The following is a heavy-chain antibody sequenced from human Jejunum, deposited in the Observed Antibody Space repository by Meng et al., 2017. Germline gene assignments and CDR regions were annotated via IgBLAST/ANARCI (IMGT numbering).Heavy chain of an antibody. D-gene: IGHD6-19*01. J-gene: IGHJ4*02. CDR1: GASISSGNW. V-gene: IGHV4-4*02. Sequence: QLPESGPGLGQPSETLSLTCAVSGASISSGNWWSWVRQPPGKGLEWIGEMYQSGTTNYNPSLKSRVTILLDTSKNQLSLELTSVTAADTAVYYCARHISVTGTRGFDYWGQGTLVTVSS. CDR3: ARHISVTGTRGFDY. CDR2: MYQSGTT.